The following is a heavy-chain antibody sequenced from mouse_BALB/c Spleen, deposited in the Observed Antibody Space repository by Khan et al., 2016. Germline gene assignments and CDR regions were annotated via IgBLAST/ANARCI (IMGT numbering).Heavy chain of an antibody. V-gene: IGHV5-17*02. J-gene: IGHJ2*01. Sequence: EVELVESGGGLVQPGGSRKLSCAASGFTFSRFGMHWVRQTPEKGLEWVAFISSGSSTIYYTDTPKGRFTISRDNPKNALLLQMTSLRSEDTAMYYCTRGDYWGQGTTLTVSS. CDR2: ISSGSSTI. CDR3: TRGDY. CDR1: GFTFSRFG.